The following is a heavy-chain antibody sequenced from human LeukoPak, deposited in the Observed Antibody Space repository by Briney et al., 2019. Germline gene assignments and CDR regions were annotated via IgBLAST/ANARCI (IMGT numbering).Heavy chain of an antibody. CDR3: ARAPLWRELLRLDAFDI. D-gene: IGHD1-26*01. Sequence: SQTLSLTCTVSGGSISSGSYYWSWIRQPAGKGLEWIGRIYTSGSTNYNPSLKSRVTISVDTSKNQFSLKLSCVTAADTAVYYCARAPLWRELLRLDAFDIWGQGTMVTVSS. CDR1: GGSISSGSYY. CDR2: IYTSGST. J-gene: IGHJ3*02. V-gene: IGHV4-61*02.